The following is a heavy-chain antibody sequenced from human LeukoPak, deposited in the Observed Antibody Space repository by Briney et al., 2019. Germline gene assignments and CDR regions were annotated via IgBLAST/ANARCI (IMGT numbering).Heavy chain of an antibody. J-gene: IGHJ5*02. CDR1: GGSFSGYY. Sequence: SETLSLTCAVYGGSFSGYYWRWIRQPPGKGLEWIGEINHSGSTNYNPSLKSRVTISVDTSKNQFSLKLSSVTAADTAVYYCARLYDSSGYTNWLDPWGQGTLVTVSS. D-gene: IGHD3-22*01. CDR2: INHSGST. CDR3: ARLYDSSGYTNWLDP. V-gene: IGHV4-34*01.